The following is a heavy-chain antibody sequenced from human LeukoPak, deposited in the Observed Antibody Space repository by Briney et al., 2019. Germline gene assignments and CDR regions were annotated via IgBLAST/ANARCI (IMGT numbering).Heavy chain of an antibody. D-gene: IGHD5-18*01. J-gene: IGHJ4*02. V-gene: IGHV3-64D*06. CDR3: VKDFYSYGYTFDY. CDR2: ISSNGGST. CDR1: GFTFSSYA. Sequence: GGSLRLSCSASGFTFSSYAMHWVRQAPGMGLEYVSAISSNGGSTYYADSVKGRFTISRDNSKNTLYLQMSSLRAEDTAVYYCVKDFYSYGYTFDYWGQGTLVTVSS.